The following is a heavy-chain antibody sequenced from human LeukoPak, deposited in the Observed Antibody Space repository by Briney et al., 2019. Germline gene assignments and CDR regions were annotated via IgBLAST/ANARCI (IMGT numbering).Heavy chain of an antibody. CDR1: GFTFSSYG. CDR3: AKDIVTSQNWFDP. CDR2: IRYDGSNK. Sequence: PGGSLRLSCAASGFTFSSYGMHWVRQAPGKGLEWVAFIRYDGSNKYYADSVKGRFTISRDNSKNTLYLQMNSLRAADTAVYYCAKDIVTSQNWFDPWGQGTLVTVCS. J-gene: IGHJ5*02. D-gene: IGHD2/OR15-2a*01. V-gene: IGHV3-30*02.